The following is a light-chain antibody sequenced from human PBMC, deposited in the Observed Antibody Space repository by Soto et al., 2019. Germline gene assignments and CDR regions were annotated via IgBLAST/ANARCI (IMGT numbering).Light chain of an antibody. V-gene: IGLV4-69*01. CDR1: SGHSSYA. Sequence: QSVLTQSPSASASLGASVKLTCTLSSGHSSYAIAWHQQQPEKGPRYLMKLNSDGSHSKGDGIPDRFSGSSSGAERYLTISGLQSEAEADYYCQTWGTGIRVFGGGTKLTVL. J-gene: IGLJ2*01. CDR2: LNSDGSH. CDR3: QTWGTGIRV.